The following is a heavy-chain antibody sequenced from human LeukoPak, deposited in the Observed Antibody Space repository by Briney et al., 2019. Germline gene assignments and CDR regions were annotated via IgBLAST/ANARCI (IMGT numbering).Heavy chain of an antibody. J-gene: IGHJ4*02. CDR1: GYSISSGYY. CDR3: AGGLEPGLGY. D-gene: IGHD3-3*01. Sequence: SETLSLTCTVSGYSISSGYYWGWIRQPPGKGLEWIGSIYHSGSTYYNPSLKSRVTISVDTSKNQFSLKLSSVTAADTAVYYCAGGLEPGLGYWSQGTLVTVSS. CDR2: IYHSGST. V-gene: IGHV4-38-2*02.